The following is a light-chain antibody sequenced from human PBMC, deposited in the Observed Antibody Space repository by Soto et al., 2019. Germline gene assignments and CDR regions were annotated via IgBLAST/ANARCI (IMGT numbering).Light chain of an antibody. CDR1: RDISNS. CDR2: GAS. CDR3: QQTSAFPRT. Sequence: DIQMTQSPSSVSASVGDRLTITCRASRDISNSLAWYQQTPGKAPKLLLRGASSLHRGVPSRFSGGGAGTEFTLTISSLQPEDFATYYCQQTSAFPRTFGQGTMVDI. V-gene: IGKV1-12*01. J-gene: IGKJ1*01.